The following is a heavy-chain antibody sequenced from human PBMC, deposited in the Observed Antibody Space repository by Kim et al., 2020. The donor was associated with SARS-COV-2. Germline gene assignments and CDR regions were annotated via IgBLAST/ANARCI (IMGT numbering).Heavy chain of an antibody. CDR3: ARQPAYYDILTVYLDY. D-gene: IGHD3-9*01. CDR1: GYSFTSYW. V-gene: IGHV5-10-1*01. Sequence: GESLKISCKGSGYSFTSYWISWVRQMPGKGLEWMGRIDPSDSYTNYSPSFQGHVTISADKSISTAYLQWSSLKASGTAMYYCARQPAYYDILTVYLDYWSQGTLVTVSS. CDR2: IDPSDSYT. J-gene: IGHJ4*02.